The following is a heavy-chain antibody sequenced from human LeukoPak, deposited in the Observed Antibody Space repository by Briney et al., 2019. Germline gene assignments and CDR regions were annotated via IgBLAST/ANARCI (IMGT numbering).Heavy chain of an antibody. Sequence: ASVKVSCKASGYTFGTHWMHWVRQAPGQGLEWMGIINPSGDVRSYAQKFKGRVTVTRDMSTRTVYMELSDLRPEDTAVYYCARDRHAPGRYCSSTTCFPFDPWGQGTLVTVSS. V-gene: IGHV1-46*01. J-gene: IGHJ5*02. CDR3: ARDRHAPGRYCSSTTCFPFDP. CDR2: INPSGDVR. D-gene: IGHD2-2*01. CDR1: GYTFGTHW.